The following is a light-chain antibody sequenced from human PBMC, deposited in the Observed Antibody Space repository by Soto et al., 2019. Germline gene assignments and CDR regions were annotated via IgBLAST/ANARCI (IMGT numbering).Light chain of an antibody. J-gene: IGKJ1*01. CDR3: QQYGSSPGT. V-gene: IGKV3-20*01. Sequence: EIVLTQSPGTLSLSPGERANLSCRASQSVSSSQLAWYQQRPGQAPRLLVYGASTRATGIADRFSSSGSGTDFTLTISRLEPEDFAVYYCQQYGSSPGTFGQGTKVDIK. CDR1: QSVSSSQ. CDR2: GAS.